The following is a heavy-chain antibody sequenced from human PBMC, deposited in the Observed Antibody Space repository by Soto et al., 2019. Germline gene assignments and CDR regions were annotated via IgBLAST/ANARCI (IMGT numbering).Heavy chain of an antibody. CDR2: INPNSGGT. Sequence: QVQLVQSGAEVKKPGASVKVSCKASGYTFTGYYMHWVRQGPGPGLEWMGWINPNSGGTNYAQKFEGWVTMTRDTSIGTAYMEVSRLRSDATAVYYCARGWNYDEYSRSSESNWFDPWGQGNLVTVSS. CDR3: ARGWNYDEYSRSSESNWFDP. J-gene: IGHJ5*02. D-gene: IGHD6-6*01. CDR1: GYTFTGYY. V-gene: IGHV1-2*04.